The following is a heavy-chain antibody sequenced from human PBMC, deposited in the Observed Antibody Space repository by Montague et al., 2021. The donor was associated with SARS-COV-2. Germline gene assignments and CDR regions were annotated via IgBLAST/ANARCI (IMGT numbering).Heavy chain of an antibody. Sequence: TLSLTCTVSGGSISRGGYYWSWIRQHPGKGLEWIGYIYYSGSTXYNPSLKSRVTISVDTSKNQFSLKLSSVTAADTAVYYCARATRSIVVLNWFDPWGQGTLVTVSS. D-gene: IGHD3-22*01. J-gene: IGHJ5*02. CDR1: GGSISRGGYY. CDR3: ARATRSIVVLNWFDP. V-gene: IGHV4-31*03. CDR2: IYYSGST.